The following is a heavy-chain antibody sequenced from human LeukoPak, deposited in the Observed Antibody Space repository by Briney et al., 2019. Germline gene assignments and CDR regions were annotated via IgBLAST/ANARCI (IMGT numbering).Heavy chain of an antibody. CDR3: ARGPGGDRRKRQNPFDY. D-gene: IGHD2-21*02. J-gene: IGHJ4*02. CDR2: IYYSGST. Sequence: PSETLSLTCAVSGGSISSGGYYWSWIRQHPGKGLEWIGYIYYSGSTYYNPTLKSRVTISVDTSKNQFSLKLSSVTAADTAVYYCARGPGGDRRKRQNPFDYWGQGTLVTVSS. V-gene: IGHV4-31*11. CDR1: GGSISSGGYY.